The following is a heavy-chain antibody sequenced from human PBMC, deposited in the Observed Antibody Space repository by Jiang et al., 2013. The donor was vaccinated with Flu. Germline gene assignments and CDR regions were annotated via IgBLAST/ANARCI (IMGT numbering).Heavy chain of an antibody. CDR3: AYGGDIVAFDY. CDR1: GFSLSTSGVG. V-gene: IGHV2-5*02. Sequence: TTQTLTLTCTFSGFSLSTSGVGVGWIRQPPGKALEWLALIYWDDDKRYSPSLKSRLTITKDTSKNQVVLTMTNMDPVDTATYYCAYGGDIVAFDYWGQGTLVTVSS. CDR2: IYWDDDK. D-gene: IGHD5-12*01. J-gene: IGHJ4*02.